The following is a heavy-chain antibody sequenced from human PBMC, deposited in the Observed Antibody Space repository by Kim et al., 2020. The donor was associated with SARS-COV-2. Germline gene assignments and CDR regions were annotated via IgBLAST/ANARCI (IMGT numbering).Heavy chain of an antibody. Sequence: GGSLRLSCAASGFTFSSYAMSWVRQAPGKGLEWVSAISGSGGSTYYADSVKGRFTISRDNSKNTLYLQMNSLRAEDTAVYYCAKDRTYLGAVAGTDAFDIWGQGTMVTVSS. D-gene: IGHD6-19*01. J-gene: IGHJ3*02. CDR2: ISGSGGST. CDR1: GFTFSSYA. CDR3: AKDRTYLGAVAGTDAFDI. V-gene: IGHV3-23*01.